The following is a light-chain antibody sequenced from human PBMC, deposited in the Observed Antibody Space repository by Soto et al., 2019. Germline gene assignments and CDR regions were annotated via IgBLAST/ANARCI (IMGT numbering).Light chain of an antibody. V-gene: IGLV2-14*01. CDR1: SSDVGGYNY. CDR2: DVS. J-gene: IGLJ2*01. Sequence: QSALTQPASVSGSPGQSITISCTGTSSDVGGYNYVSWYQQHPGKAPKLMIYDVSIRPSGISDRFSGSKSGDTASLTISRLQSEDEADYYCCSYTISSILLFGGGTKLTVL. CDR3: CSYTISSILL.